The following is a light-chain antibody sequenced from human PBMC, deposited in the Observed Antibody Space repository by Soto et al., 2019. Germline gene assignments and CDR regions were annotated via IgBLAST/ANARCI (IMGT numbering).Light chain of an antibody. V-gene: IGKV1-9*01. CDR3: QQLKADTRT. J-gene: IGKJ5*01. Sequence: IRLTQCASFLSASGGDRVTIACRASQWPXSYFDWFQQKPGRAPKLLXVGASTLQRGGPARFSGSGSVTDFTPTISNLQPEDFANYYLQQLKADTRTFGQGTRLEIK. CDR1: QWPXSY. CDR2: GAS.